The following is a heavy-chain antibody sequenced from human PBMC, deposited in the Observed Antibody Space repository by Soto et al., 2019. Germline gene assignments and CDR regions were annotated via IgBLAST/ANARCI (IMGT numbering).Heavy chain of an antibody. CDR1: AYTFTGYS. D-gene: IGHD3-3*01. CDR3: GCFGGEFDF. J-gene: IGHJ4*02. Sequence: QVQLVQSGAEVKKPGASVKVSCQTSAYTFTGYSIHWVRQAPGHGLEWMGWVNPESGGTNYAQKFQGRVTMSRDTSIDTAYMELSSLSXXXXXXXFCGCFGGEFDFWGRGTLVTVSS. V-gene: IGHV1-2*02. CDR2: VNPESGGT.